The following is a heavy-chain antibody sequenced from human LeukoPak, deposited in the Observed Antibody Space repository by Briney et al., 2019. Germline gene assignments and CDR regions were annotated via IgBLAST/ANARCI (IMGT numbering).Heavy chain of an antibody. CDR1: GGTLSSYA. CDR3: AESGYSSSWYPNY. D-gene: IGHD6-13*01. CDR2: IIPIFGTA. Sequence: GASVTVSCKAPGGTLSSYAISWVRQAPGQGLEWMGGIIPIFGTANYAQKFQGRVTITADESTSTAYMELSSLRSEDTAVYYCAESGYSSSWYPNYWGQGTLVTVSS. J-gene: IGHJ4*02. V-gene: IGHV1-69*01.